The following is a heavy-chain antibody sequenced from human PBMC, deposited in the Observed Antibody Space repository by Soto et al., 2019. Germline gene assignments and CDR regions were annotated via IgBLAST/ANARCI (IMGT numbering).Heavy chain of an antibody. CDR2: INTNSGGT. Sequence: QVQLVQSGAEVKKPGASVKVSCKASGYTFTGYYMHWVRQAPGQGLEWMGWINTNSGGTNYAQKFQGXVXXXRXXSISTAYMELSRLRSDDTAVYSCARAPHFRRGYSGGYGMDVWGQGTTVTVSS. J-gene: IGHJ6*02. CDR1: GYTFTGYY. V-gene: IGHV1-2*04. D-gene: IGHD3-3*01. CDR3: ARAPHFRRGYSGGYGMDV.